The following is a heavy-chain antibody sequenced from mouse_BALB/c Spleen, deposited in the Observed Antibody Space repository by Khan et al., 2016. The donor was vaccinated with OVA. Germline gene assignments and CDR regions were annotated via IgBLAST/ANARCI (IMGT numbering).Heavy chain of an antibody. Sequence: QVQLQQSGAELVRPGTSVKMSCKAAGYTFTNYWIGWIKQRPGHGLEWIGDIYPGNGNTNYNEKFKGKATLTADTSSSTAYMQLSSLTSEDSAIYYCAGPYYYGVRNATMDDWGQGTSVTVSS. J-gene: IGHJ4*01. CDR1: GYTFTNYW. CDR2: IYPGNGNT. CDR3: AGPYYYGVRNATMDD. D-gene: IGHD1-1*01. V-gene: IGHV1-63*02.